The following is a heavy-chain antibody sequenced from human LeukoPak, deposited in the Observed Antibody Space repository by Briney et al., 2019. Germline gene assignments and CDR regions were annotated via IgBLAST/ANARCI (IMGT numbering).Heavy chain of an antibody. Sequence: GGSLRLSCAASGFTFSTYVMHWVRQAPGKGLEYLSGISSNGGSTYYANSVKGRFIISRDNSKNTLSLQMGSLRAEDMAVYYCARAHNSDFWSPSDYWGQGTLVTVSS. CDR3: ARAHNSDFWSPSDY. V-gene: IGHV3-64*01. D-gene: IGHD3-3*01. J-gene: IGHJ4*02. CDR1: GFTFSTYV. CDR2: ISSNGGST.